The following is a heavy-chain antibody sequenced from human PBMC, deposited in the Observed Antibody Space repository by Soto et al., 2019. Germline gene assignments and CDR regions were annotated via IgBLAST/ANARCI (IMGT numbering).Heavy chain of an antibody. CDR3: ARSAGWYAVHS. CDR2: VFNTGTT. CDR1: GDSVSSPYY. D-gene: IGHD6-19*01. Sequence: QVQLQESGPGLVKPSGTLSLTCAVSGDSVSSPYYWCWVRQPPGKGLEWIGEVFNTGTTSYNPSLRRRVTISMDKSNHQFSLDLPSVTAADTAVYYCARSAGWYAVHSWGPGTLVIVSS. V-gene: IGHV4-4*02. J-gene: IGHJ4*02.